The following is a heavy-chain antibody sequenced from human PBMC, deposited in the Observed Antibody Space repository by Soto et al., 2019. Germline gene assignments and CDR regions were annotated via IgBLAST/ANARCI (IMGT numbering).Heavy chain of an antibody. CDR3: ASHRYGTSKYYYGMEG. D-gene: IGHD5-18*01. Sequence: QVQLVQSGAEVKKPGSSVKVSCKASGGTFSSYAISWVRQAPGQGLEWMGGVIPIFGTADYAQKFQGRVTIIADESTSTGYLGLSSLRSEDTAGFYCASHRYGTSKYYYGMEGWGRGSTVTVSS. J-gene: IGHJ6*02. V-gene: IGHV1-69*12. CDR2: VIPIFGTA. CDR1: GGTFSSYA.